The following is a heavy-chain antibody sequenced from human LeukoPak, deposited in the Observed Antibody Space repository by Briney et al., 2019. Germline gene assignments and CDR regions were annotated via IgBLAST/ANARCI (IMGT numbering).Heavy chain of an antibody. Sequence: GGSLRLSCAASGFTFSSYAMHWVRQAPGKGLEWVAVISYDGNNEYYADSVKGRFTISRDNSKNTLYLQMNSLRVEDTAVYHCVRYFTAVAPTLRLDYWGQGTLVTVSS. CDR2: ISYDGNNE. D-gene: IGHD6-19*01. CDR1: GFTFSSYA. J-gene: IGHJ4*02. CDR3: VRYFTAVAPTLRLDY. V-gene: IGHV3-30-3*01.